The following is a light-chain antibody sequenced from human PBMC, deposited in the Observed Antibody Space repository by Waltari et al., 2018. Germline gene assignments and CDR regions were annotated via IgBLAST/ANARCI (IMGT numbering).Light chain of an antibody. CDR1: SSAVGSYNL. Sequence: QSALAQPASVSGSPGQSITISCTGTSSAVGSYNLFSWYQQHPGKAPKLMIYEGSKRPSGVSNRFSGSKSGNTASLTISGLQAEDEADYHCCSYAGSSTWVFGGGTKLTVL. CDR2: EGS. J-gene: IGLJ3*02. CDR3: CSYAGSSTWV. V-gene: IGLV2-23*01.